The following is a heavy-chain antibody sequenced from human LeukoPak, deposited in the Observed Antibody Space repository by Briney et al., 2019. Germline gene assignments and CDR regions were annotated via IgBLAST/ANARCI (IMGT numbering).Heavy chain of an antibody. D-gene: IGHD5-12*01. Sequence: SETLSLTCTVSGGSISSYYWSWIRQPPGKGLEWIGYIYYSGSTNYNPSLKSRVTISVDTSKNQFSLKLSSVTAADTAVYYCAIQGYSGYEYYYYGMDVWGQGTTVTVSS. J-gene: IGHJ6*02. CDR3: AIQGYSGYEYYYYGMDV. CDR1: GGSISSYY. V-gene: IGHV4-59*12. CDR2: IYYSGST.